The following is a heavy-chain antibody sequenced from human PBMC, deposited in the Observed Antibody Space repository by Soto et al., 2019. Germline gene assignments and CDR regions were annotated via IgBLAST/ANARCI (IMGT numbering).Heavy chain of an antibody. J-gene: IGHJ4*02. CDR2: IYWDDDK. CDR3: AHAGDYDPLTFDH. CDR1: GFSLSTYHMG. D-gene: IGHD4-17*01. Sequence: QITLKESGPTLVRPAQTLTLTCDFSGFSLSTYHMGVAWIRQPPGKALEWLALIYWDDDKRYSPSLKDRLAISKGTASNQVVLTITNVDPGDTATYFCAHAGDYDPLTFDHWGPGTLVTVSS. V-gene: IGHV2-5*02.